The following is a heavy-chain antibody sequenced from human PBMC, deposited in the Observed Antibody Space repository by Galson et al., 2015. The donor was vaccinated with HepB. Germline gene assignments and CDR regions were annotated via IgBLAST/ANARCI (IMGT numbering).Heavy chain of an antibody. CDR2: ISSSSSTI. D-gene: IGHD2-2*01. CDR1: GFTFSSYT. CDR3: ARMVVVPAAVYYFDY. J-gene: IGHJ4*02. Sequence: SLRLSCAASGFTFSSYTMNWVRQAPGKGLEWVSYISSSSSTIYYADSVKGRFTISRDNAKNSLYLQMNSLRAEDTAVYYCARMVVVPAAVYYFDYWGQGTLVTVSS. V-gene: IGHV3-48*01.